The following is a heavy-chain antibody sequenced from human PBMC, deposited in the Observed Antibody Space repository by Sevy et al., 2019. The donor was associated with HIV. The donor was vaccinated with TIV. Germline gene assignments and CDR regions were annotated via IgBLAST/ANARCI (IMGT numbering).Heavy chain of an antibody. V-gene: IGHV3-21*01. CDR1: GFTFSSYI. D-gene: IGHD3-9*01. CDR3: ARDPGVGFDWLLSDAFDI. CDR2: ISSSSSYI. Sequence: LGGSLSLSCAASGFTFSSYIMNWVRQAPGKGLEWVSSISSSSSYIYYADSVKGRFTISRDNAKNSLYLQMNSLRAEDTAVYYSARDPGVGFDWLLSDAFDIWGQGTMVTVSS. J-gene: IGHJ3*02.